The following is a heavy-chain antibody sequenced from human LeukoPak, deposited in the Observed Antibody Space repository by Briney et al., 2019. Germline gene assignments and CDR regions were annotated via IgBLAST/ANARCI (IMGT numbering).Heavy chain of an antibody. Sequence: PSETLSLTCVVYGGSFSGYYWSWIRQPPGKGLEWIGEINHSGTTNYNPSLKSRVTISVDTSKNQFSLKLTSVTAADTAVYYCARGGLANYFDYWGQGTLVPVSS. D-gene: IGHD3/OR15-3a*01. V-gene: IGHV4-34*01. CDR1: GGSFSGYY. J-gene: IGHJ4*02. CDR3: ARGGLANYFDY. CDR2: INHSGTT.